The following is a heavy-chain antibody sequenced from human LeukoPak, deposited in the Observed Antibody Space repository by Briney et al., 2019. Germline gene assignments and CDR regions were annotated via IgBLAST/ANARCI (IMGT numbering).Heavy chain of an antibody. CDR1: GYTFTGYY. J-gene: IGHJ4*02. CDR2: INPNSGGT. V-gene: IGHV1-2*02. CDR3: ARGKYYYDNMY. D-gene: IGHD3-22*01. Sequence: GASVKVSCKASGYTFTGYYMHWVRQAPGQGLEWMGWINPNSGGTNYAQEFQGRVTMTRDTSIGTAYMELSRLRSDDTAVYYCARGKYYYDNMYWGQGTLVTVSS.